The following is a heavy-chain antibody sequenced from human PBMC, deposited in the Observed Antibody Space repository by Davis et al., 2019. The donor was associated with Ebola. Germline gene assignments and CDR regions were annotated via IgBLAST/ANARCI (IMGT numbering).Heavy chain of an antibody. V-gene: IGHV3-15*01. D-gene: IGHD3/OR15-3a*01. Sequence: GESLKISCAASGFTFSSAWMNWVRQAPGKGLEWVGRVRSKRDGETTDYAVPVKGRFTISRDDAKNTMYLHMSSLETEDTAVYYCGTGWTVTSHDGYWGQGTLVTVSS. CDR3: GTGWTVTSHDGY. CDR2: VRSKRDGETT. J-gene: IGHJ4*02. CDR1: GFTFSSAW.